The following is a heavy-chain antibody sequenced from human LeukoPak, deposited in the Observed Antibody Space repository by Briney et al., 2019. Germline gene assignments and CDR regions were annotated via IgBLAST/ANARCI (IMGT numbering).Heavy chain of an antibody. CDR2: INHSGST. Sequence: PSETLSLTCAVYGGSFSGYYWSWIRQPPGKGLEWIGEINHSGSTNYNPSLKSRVTISVDTSKNQFSLKLSSVTAADTAVYYCARRNYGSGSYRWFDPWGQGTLVTVS. D-gene: IGHD3-10*01. V-gene: IGHV4-34*01. CDR1: GGSFSGYY. CDR3: ARRNYGSGSYRWFDP. J-gene: IGHJ5*02.